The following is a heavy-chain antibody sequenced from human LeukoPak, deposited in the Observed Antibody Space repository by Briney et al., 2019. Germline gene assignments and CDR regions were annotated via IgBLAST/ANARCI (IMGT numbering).Heavy chain of an antibody. CDR3: ARGVSGAAYFNYFMDA. J-gene: IGHJ6*03. Sequence: GGSLRLPCAASGFSFNSYSMNWVRQAPGKDLEWVSSITSGSSHIYYADSMKGRFTISRDNAKKSVYLQMDSLRTEDTAVYYCARGVSGAAYFNYFMDAWGKGTTVTVSS. CDR1: GFSFNSYS. CDR2: ITSGSSHI. D-gene: IGHD2-8*01. V-gene: IGHV3-21*01.